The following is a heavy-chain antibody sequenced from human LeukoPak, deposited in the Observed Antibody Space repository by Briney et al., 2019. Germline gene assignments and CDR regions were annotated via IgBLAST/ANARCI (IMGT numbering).Heavy chain of an antibody. CDR1: GGSISSSSYY. J-gene: IGHJ4*02. V-gene: IGHV4-39*07. CDR3: ARSEVYDSSGYNDY. D-gene: IGHD3-22*01. Sequence: SETLSLTCTVSGGSISSSSYYWGWIRQPPGKGLEWIGSVYYSGSTYYNPSLKSRVTISVDTSKNQFSLKLNSVTAADTAVYYCARSEVYDSSGYNDYWGQGTLVTVSS. CDR2: VYYSGST.